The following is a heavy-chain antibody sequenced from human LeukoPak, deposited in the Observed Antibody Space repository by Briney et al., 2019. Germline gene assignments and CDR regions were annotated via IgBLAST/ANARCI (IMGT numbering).Heavy chain of an antibody. V-gene: IGHV4-34*01. CDR1: GGSFSGYY. D-gene: IGHD3-10*01. CDR3: ARGRGVRGVIGDY. J-gene: IGHJ4*02. CDR2: INHSVGT. Sequence: PSETLSLTCAVYGGSFSGYYWSWIRQPPGKRLGWIGEINHSVGTNYNPSLKSRVTISVDTSKNQFSLKLSSVTAADTAVYYCARGRGVRGVIGDYWGQGTLVTVSS.